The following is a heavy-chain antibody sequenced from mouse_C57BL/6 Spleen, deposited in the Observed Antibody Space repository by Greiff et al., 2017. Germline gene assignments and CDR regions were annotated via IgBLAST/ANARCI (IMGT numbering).Heavy chain of an antibody. V-gene: IGHV2-6*01. Sequence: VMLVESGPGLVAPSQSLSITCTVSGFSFTSYGVDWVRQSPGKGLEWLGVIWGVGSTNYNSALKSRLSISKDNSKSQVFLKMSSLQTDDTAMYYCACGGVYDYDERFAYWGQGTLVTVSA. CDR3: ACGGVYDYDERFAY. CDR2: IWGVGST. J-gene: IGHJ3*01. CDR1: GFSFTSYG. D-gene: IGHD2-4*01.